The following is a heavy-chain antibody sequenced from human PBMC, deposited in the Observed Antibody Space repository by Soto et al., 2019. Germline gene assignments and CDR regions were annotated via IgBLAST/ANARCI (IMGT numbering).Heavy chain of an antibody. CDR1: GFTVSGNY. V-gene: IGHV3-66*01. Sequence: EVQLVESGGGLVQPGGSLRLSCAASGFTVSGNYMNWVRQAPGKGLEWVPVIYSGGPTYYADSVKGRFTISRDNSKNTLYRPINSLRAEDTAIYYWARGKQLVFRFDPWGQGTLVTVSS. CDR3: ARGKQLVFRFDP. J-gene: IGHJ5*02. CDR2: IYSGGPT. D-gene: IGHD6-6*01.